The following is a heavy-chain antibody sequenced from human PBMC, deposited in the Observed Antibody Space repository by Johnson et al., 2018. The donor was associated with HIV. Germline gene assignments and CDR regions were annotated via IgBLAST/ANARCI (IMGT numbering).Heavy chain of an antibody. CDR2: IKEDGSEE. CDR1: GFTFSNYW. J-gene: IGHJ3*02. D-gene: IGHD1-26*01. CDR3: AKATMSGNLHPAGAFDI. Sequence: VQLVESGGGLVQPGGSLRLSCAASGFTFSNYWMSWVRQAPGKGLEWVAKIKEDGSEEYYVDSVEGRLTVSRDNAKNSLYLQMNSLKTEDTAVYYCAKATMSGNLHPAGAFDIWGQGTMVTVSS. V-gene: IGHV3-7*05.